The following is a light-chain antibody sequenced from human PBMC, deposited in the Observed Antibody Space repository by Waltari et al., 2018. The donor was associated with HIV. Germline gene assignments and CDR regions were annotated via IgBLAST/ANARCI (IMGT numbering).Light chain of an antibody. Sequence: QSALTQPASVSGLPGKSITISCTGTSSDVGGYNLVSWYQQHPGKAPKLMIYDVSNRPSGVSNRFSGSKSGNTASLTISGLQAEDEADYYCSSYTSSSPYAFGTGTKVTVL. CDR1: SSDVGGYNL. V-gene: IGLV2-14*03. CDR2: DVS. CDR3: SSYTSSSPYA. J-gene: IGLJ1*01.